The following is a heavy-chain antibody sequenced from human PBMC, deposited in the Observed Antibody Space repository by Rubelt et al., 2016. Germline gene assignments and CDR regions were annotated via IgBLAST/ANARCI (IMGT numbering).Heavy chain of an antibody. CDR1: GFTFSSYW. CDR2: INSDGSST. Sequence: SGFTFSSYWMHWVRQAPGKGLVWVSRINSDGSSTSYADSVKGRFTISRDNAKNTLYLQMNSLRAEDTAVYYCAKEALAYCGGDCYSLAFGIWGQGTMVTVSS. V-gene: IGHV3-74*01. CDR3: AKEALAYCGGDCYSLAFGI. J-gene: IGHJ3*02. D-gene: IGHD2-21*02.